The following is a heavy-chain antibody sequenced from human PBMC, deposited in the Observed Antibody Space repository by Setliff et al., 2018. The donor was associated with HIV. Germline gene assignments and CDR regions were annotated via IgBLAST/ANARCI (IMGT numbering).Heavy chain of an antibody. V-gene: IGHV4-61*09. J-gene: IGHJ4*02. D-gene: IGHD5-12*01. CDR3: ERGGQSSGYGIEY. Sequence: PSETLSLTCSVSGTSISSGNFYWGWTRQPAGKGLEWIGHIYTDGTIKFNPSLKSRLSISLDTSKNQFYLNLNSVTAADTAIYYCERGGQSSGYGIEYWGQGKLVTVS. CDR2: IYTDGTI. CDR1: GTSISSGNFY.